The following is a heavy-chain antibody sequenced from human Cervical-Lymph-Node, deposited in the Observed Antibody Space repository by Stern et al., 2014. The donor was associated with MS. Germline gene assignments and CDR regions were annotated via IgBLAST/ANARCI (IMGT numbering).Heavy chain of an antibody. J-gene: IGHJ4*02. Sequence: VQLVESGGGLVKPGGSLRLSCAASGFSFSDFYMSWIRQVPGKGLEWVSYISSSSSSTYYADAVKGRFPISRDNAKNSLYLHMNSLRAEDTAVYYCARGYHYGYYWGQGTLVTVSS. CDR1: GFSFSDFY. D-gene: IGHD3-10*01. CDR3: ARGYHYGYY. CDR2: ISSSSSST. V-gene: IGHV3-11*01.